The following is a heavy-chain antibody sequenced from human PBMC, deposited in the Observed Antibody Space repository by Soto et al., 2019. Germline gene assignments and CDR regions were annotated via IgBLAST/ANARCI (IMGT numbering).Heavy chain of an antibody. Sequence: QVQLVQSGAEVKKPGSSVKVSCKASGGTFSSYTISWVRQAPGQGLEWMGRIIPILGIANYAQKFQGRVTITADKSTSTAYMQLSSLRSEDTAVYYCALGMVRGDVGYWGQGTLVTVSS. CDR2: IIPILGIA. CDR3: ALGMVRGDVGY. J-gene: IGHJ4*02. D-gene: IGHD3-10*01. CDR1: GGTFSSYT. V-gene: IGHV1-69*02.